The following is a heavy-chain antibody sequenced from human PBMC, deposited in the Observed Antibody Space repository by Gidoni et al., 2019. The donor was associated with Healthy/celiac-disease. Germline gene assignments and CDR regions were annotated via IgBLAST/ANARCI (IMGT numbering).Heavy chain of an antibody. Sequence: QVQLQESGPGLVKPSETLSLTCTVSGGSISSYYWSWIRQPAGKGLEWIGRIYTSGSTNYTPSLKSRVTMSVDTSKNQFSLKLSSVTAADTAVYYCAREGLIISPDAFDIWGQGTMVTVSS. CDR1: GGSISSYY. CDR3: AREGLIISPDAFDI. CDR2: IYTSGST. J-gene: IGHJ3*02. V-gene: IGHV4-4*07. D-gene: IGHD3-10*01.